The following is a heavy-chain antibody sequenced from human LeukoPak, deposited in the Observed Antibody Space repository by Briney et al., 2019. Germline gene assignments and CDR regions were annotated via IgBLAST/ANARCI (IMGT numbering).Heavy chain of an antibody. CDR1: GSTVSSNY. Sequence: GGSLRLSCAASGSTVSSNYMSWVRQAPGKGLEWVSVIYSGGSTYYADSVKGRFTISRQNSKNTVDLQMNSLRPEDTAVYYCARDGRYCIITSCYGYYGMDVWGQGTTVTVSS. V-gene: IGHV3-53*04. CDR2: IYSGGST. D-gene: IGHD2-2*01. CDR3: ARDGRYCIITSCYGYYGMDV. J-gene: IGHJ6*02.